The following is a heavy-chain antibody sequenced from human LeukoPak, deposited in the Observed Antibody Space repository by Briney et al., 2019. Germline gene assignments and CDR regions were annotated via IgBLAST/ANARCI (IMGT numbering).Heavy chain of an antibody. CDR3: AKEDYDDSSALLRGHNWFDP. CDR2: ISWNNGSI. CDR1: GFTFDDYA. J-gene: IGHJ5*02. D-gene: IGHD3-22*01. Sequence: GGSLRLSCAASGFTFDDYAMHWVRQPPGKGLEWVSGISWNNGSIGYADSVKGRFTISRDNAKNSLYLQMNSLRAEDTAFYYCAKEDYDDSSALLRGHNWFDPWGQGTLVTVSS. V-gene: IGHV3-9*01.